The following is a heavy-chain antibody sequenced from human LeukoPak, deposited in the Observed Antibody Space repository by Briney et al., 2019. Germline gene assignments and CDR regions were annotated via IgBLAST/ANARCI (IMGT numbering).Heavy chain of an antibody. Sequence: PGGSLRLSCAASGFTFSSYAMHWVRQAPGEGLQWVAVISYDGNNKYYADSVKGRFTISRDNSKNTLYLQMNSLRAEDTAVYYCARGPMIVVDAEHTFDYWGQGTLVTVSS. CDR2: ISYDGNNK. J-gene: IGHJ4*02. CDR3: ARGPMIVVDAEHTFDY. CDR1: GFTFSSYA. V-gene: IGHV3-30-3*01. D-gene: IGHD3-22*01.